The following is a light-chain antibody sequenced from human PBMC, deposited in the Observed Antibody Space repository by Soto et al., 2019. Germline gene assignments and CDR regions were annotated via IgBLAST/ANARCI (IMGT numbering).Light chain of an antibody. CDR1: QNVGCY. J-gene: IGKJ4*01. Sequence: DIQMTQSPSSLSASVGDRITITCRASQNVGCYLSWYQQRSGEAPKRLIYAASKLQSGVSSRFSGSGSGTDFTLTISSLQPEDFATYFCQQSYNTSLTFGGGTVVEI. V-gene: IGKV1-39*01. CDR3: QQSYNTSLT. CDR2: AAS.